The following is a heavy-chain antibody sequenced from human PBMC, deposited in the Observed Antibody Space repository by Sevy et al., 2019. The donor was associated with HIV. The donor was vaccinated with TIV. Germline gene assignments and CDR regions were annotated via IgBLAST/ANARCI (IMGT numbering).Heavy chain of an antibody. CDR1: GYTFSTYY. CDR2: FDPTGGSR. J-gene: IGHJ6*02. Sequence: ASVKVSCKTSGYTFSTYYIYWVRQAPGQGLEWIGIFDPTGGSRSYAQRFQGRLTMTGDTSTGTAFMELSSLTCEDTAVYYCARDRDVSGNYLEYFYYAMDVWGQGTTVTVSS. D-gene: IGHD1-26*01. CDR3: ARDRDVSGNYLEYFYYAMDV. V-gene: IGHV1-46*01.